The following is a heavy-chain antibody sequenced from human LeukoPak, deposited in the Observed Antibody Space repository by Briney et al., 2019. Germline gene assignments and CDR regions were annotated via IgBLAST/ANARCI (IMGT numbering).Heavy chain of an antibody. V-gene: IGHV4-59*12. CDR2: IYYSGST. CDR1: GGSISSYY. J-gene: IGHJ4*02. CDR3: ARDQDYYGSGSYGPDY. D-gene: IGHD3-10*01. Sequence: KPSETLSLTCTVSGGSISSYYWSWIRQPPGKGLEWIGYIYYSGSTNYNPSLKSRVTISVDTSKNQFSLKLTSMTAADTAVYYCARDQDYYGSGSYGPDYWGQGTLVTVSS.